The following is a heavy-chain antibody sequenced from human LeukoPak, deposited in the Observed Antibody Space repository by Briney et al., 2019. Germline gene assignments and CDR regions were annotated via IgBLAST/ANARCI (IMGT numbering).Heavy chain of an antibody. CDR3: ARPRDRQVGWFDP. CDR1: GYSFTSYW. Sequence: GESLKISCKGSGYSFTSYWIGWVRQMPGRGLEWMGIIYPGDSDTRYSPSFQGQVTISADKSISTAYLQWSSLKASDTAMYYCARPRDRQVGWFDPWGQGTLVTVSS. D-gene: IGHD2-21*02. J-gene: IGHJ5*02. V-gene: IGHV5-51*01. CDR2: IYPGDSDT.